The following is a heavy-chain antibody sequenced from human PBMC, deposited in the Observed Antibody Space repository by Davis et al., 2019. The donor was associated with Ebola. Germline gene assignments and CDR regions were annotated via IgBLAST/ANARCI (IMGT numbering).Heavy chain of an antibody. J-gene: IGHJ4*02. CDR1: GYTFTGYY. CDR3: ARASGAARRFFDY. Sequence: ASVKVSCKASGYTFTGYYMHWVRQAPGQGLEWMGWMNPNSGNTGYAQKFQGRVTMTRNTSISTAYMELSSLRSEDTAVYYCARASGAARRFFDYWGQGTPVTVSS. V-gene: IGHV1-8*02. D-gene: IGHD6-6*01. CDR2: MNPNSGNT.